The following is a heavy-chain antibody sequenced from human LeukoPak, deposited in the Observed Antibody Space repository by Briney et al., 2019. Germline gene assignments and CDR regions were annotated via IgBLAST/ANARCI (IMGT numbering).Heavy chain of an antibody. D-gene: IGHD2-2*01. V-gene: IGHV2-5*02. CDR2: IYWDDDK. CDR1: GFSLSTSGVD. CDR3: AVVPAAYDAFDV. J-gene: IGHJ3*01. Sequence: ESGPTLVKPTQTLTLTCTFSGFSLSTSGVDVGWIRQPPGKALEWLALIYWDDDKRYSPSLKSRLTITKDTSKNQVVLTMTNMDPVDTATYYCAVVPAAYDAFDVWGQGTMVTVSS.